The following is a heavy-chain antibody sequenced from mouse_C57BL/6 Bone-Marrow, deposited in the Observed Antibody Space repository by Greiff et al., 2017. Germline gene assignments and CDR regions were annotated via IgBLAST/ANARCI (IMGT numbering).Heavy chain of an antibody. J-gene: IGHJ4*01. CDR3: VRDRVTTPYYAMDY. Sequence: EVHLVESGGGLVQPKGSLKLSCAASGFSFNTYAMNWVRQAPGKGLEWVARIRSKSNNYATYYADSVKDRFTISRDDSESMLYLQMNNLKTEDTAMYYCVRDRVTTPYYAMDYWGQGTSVTVSS. CDR1: GFSFNTYA. CDR2: IRSKSNNYAT. D-gene: IGHD2-3*01. V-gene: IGHV10-1*01.